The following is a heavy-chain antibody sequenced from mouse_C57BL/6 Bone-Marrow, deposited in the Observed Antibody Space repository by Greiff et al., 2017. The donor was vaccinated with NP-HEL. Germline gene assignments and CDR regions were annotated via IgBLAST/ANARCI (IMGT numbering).Heavy chain of an antibody. D-gene: IGHD1-1*01. CDR1: GFSLTSYA. Sequence: VQLQESGPGLVAPSQSLSITCTVSGFSLTSYAISWVRQPPGKGLEWLGVIWTGGGTNYNSALKSRLSISKDNSKSQVFLKMNSLQTDDTARYYCARESSYYGSSYDWYFDVWGTGTTVTVSS. CDR3: ARESSYYGSSYDWYFDV. CDR2: IWTGGGT. V-gene: IGHV2-9-1*01. J-gene: IGHJ1*03.